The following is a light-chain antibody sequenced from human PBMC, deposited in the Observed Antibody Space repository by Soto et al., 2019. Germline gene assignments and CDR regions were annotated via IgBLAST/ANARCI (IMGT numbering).Light chain of an antibody. CDR2: DVS. V-gene: IGLV2-11*01. CDR1: SSDVGGYNY. J-gene: IGLJ3*02. Sequence: QSALTQPASVSGSPGQSITISCTGTSSDVGGYNYVSWYQQHPGKAPKLMIYDVSKRPSGVPDRFSGSKSGNTASLTISGLQAEDEADYFCCSFAGSYTLGVFGGGTK. CDR3: CSFAGSYTLGV.